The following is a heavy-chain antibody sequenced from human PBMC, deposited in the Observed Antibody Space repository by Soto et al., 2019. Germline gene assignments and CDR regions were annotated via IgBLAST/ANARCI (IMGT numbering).Heavy chain of an antibody. CDR3: ASDNVGGELHKGELEY. V-gene: IGHV1-3*01. Sequence: QVQLVQSGAEVKKPGASVKVSCKASGYTFNSYVLHWVRQAPGQRLEWMGWINAGNGKTKYSQKLQGRLTFARDTSASPAYMELSSLRSGDTAVYYCASDNVGGELHKGELEYWGQGTLVTVSS. D-gene: IGHD1-26*01. CDR1: GYTFNSYV. J-gene: IGHJ4*02. CDR2: INAGNGKT.